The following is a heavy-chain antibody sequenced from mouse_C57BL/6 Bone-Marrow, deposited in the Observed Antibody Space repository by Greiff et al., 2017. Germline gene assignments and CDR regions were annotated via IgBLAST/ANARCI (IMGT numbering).Heavy chain of an antibody. CDR3: ARYRSSWYYAMDY. Sequence: VQLKQSGPELVKPGASVKLSCKASGYTFTSYDINWVKQSRGQGLEWIGWIYPRDGSTKYNEKFKGKATLPVDTSSSTAYMELHSLTYEDSAVYFCARYRSSWYYAMDYWGQGTSVTVSS. D-gene: IGHD1-1*01. J-gene: IGHJ4*01. CDR1: GYTFTSYD. CDR2: IYPRDGST. V-gene: IGHV1-85*01.